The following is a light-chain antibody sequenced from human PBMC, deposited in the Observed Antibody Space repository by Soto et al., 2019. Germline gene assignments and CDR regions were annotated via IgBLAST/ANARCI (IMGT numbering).Light chain of an antibody. Sequence: QLVLTQPPSASGSPGQSVTISCTGTSSDVGGYNYVSWYQQHPGKAPKLMIYAVSQRPSGVPDRFSGSKSGNTASLTVSGLQAEDEADYYCSSYAGSNKVFGGGTKLTVL. J-gene: IGLJ2*01. CDR2: AVS. V-gene: IGLV2-8*01. CDR3: SSYAGSNKV. CDR1: SSDVGGYNY.